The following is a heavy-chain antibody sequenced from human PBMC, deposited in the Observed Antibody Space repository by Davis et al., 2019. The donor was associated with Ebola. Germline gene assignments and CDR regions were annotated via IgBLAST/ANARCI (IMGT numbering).Heavy chain of an antibody. CDR1: GFTFSSYW. CDR3: ARVIAWFDL. CDR2: INSDGSST. Sequence: GESLKISCAASGFTFSSYWMHWVRQDPGKGLVWVSRINSDGSSTSYADSVKGRFTISRDNAKNTLYLQMNSLRAEDTAVYCCARVIAWFDLWGRGTLVTVSS. D-gene: IGHD3-22*01. J-gene: IGHJ2*01. V-gene: IGHV3-74*01.